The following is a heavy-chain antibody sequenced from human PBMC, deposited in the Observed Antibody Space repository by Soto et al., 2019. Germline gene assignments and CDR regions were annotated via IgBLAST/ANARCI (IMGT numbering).Heavy chain of an antibody. Sequence: LRLSCAASGFTFSSYAMSWVRQAPGKGLEWVSAISGSGGSTYYADSVKGRFTISRDNSKNTLYLQMNSLRAEDTAVYYCAKDSEYCTNGVCPWSKIDYWGQGTLVTVSS. CDR2: ISGSGGST. D-gene: IGHD2-8*01. V-gene: IGHV3-23*01. CDR1: GFTFSSYA. J-gene: IGHJ4*02. CDR3: AKDSEYCTNGVCPWSKIDY.